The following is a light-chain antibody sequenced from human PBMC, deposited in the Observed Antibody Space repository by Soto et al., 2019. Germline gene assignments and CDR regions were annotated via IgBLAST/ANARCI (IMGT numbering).Light chain of an antibody. CDR3: QQYDNLLPLT. V-gene: IGKV1-33*01. CDR2: DAS. Sequence: DIQMTQSPSSLSASVGDRVTITCQASQDISNYLNWYQQKPGKAPKLLIYDASNLETGVQSRFSGSGSGTDFTLTINRLQPEDIATYYCQQYDNLLPLTFGGGTKVEIK. J-gene: IGKJ4*01. CDR1: QDISNY.